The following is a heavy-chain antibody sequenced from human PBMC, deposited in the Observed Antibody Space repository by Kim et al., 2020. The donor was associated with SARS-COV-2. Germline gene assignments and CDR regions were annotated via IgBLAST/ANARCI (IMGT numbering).Heavy chain of an antibody. CDR3: VRDGGGY. V-gene: IGHV3-53*01. Sequence: GGSLRLSCALSGFTVSTSHMYWVRQAPGKGLECVSIIYSGGCTYYSESVMGRITTSRNNSNNTVYLQMDSLKAADTAMYYCVRDGGGYWGQGTLLTVSS. CDR2: IYSGGCT. J-gene: IGHJ4*02. CDR1: GFTVSTSH. D-gene: IGHD2-15*01.